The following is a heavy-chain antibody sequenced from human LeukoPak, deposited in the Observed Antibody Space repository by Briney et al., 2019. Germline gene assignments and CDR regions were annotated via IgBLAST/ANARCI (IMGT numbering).Heavy chain of an antibody. Sequence: ASVKVSCKASGDTFTSYDINWVRHATGQGLEWIVWMNPNSGNTGYAQKFQGRVTMTRNTSISTAYMELSSLRSDDTAVYYCARDIWFGELTDAFDIWGQGTMVTVSS. CDR2: MNPNSGNT. CDR3: ARDIWFGELTDAFDI. V-gene: IGHV1-8*01. J-gene: IGHJ3*02. D-gene: IGHD3-10*01. CDR1: GDTFTSYD.